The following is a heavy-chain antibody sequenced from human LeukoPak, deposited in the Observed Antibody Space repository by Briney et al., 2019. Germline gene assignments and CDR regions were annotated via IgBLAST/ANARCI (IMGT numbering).Heavy chain of an antibody. CDR1: GFTFSNAW. CDR3: ARELYCSSTSCLYYYYYYGMDV. V-gene: IGHV3-33*08. CDR2: IWYDGSNK. D-gene: IGHD2-2*01. Sequence: GGSLRLSCAASGFTFSNAWMSWVRQAPGKGLEWVAVIWYDGSNKYYADSVKGRFTISRDNSKNTLYLQMNSLRAEDTAVYYCARELYCSSTSCLYYYYYYGMDVWGQGTTVTVSS. J-gene: IGHJ6*02.